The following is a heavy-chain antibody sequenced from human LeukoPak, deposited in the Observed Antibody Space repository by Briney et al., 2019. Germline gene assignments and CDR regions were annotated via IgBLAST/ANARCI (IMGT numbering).Heavy chain of an antibody. CDR2: LSYTGKA. Sequence: PSETLSLTCVVSGDSVSNFNWNWLRQSPGKGLEWIACLSYTGKADYNTSLASRVTISLDTSKNQGFSLKLKSVTAADTAVYYCSEGYFEPFDHWGQGILVTVSS. CDR1: GDSVSNFN. CDR3: SEGYFEPFDH. D-gene: IGHD2/OR15-2a*01. J-gene: IGHJ4*02. V-gene: IGHV4-59*02.